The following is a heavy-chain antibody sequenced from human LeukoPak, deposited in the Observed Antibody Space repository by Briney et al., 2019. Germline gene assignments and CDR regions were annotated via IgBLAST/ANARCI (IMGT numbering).Heavy chain of an antibody. CDR3: ARALGREGDY. J-gene: IGHJ4*02. D-gene: IGHD3-10*01. CDR1: GGFISSYY. V-gene: IGHV4-59*01. Sequence: KPSETLFLTCTVSGGFISSYYWSWIRQPPGKGLEWIGYIYYSGSTNYNPSLKSRVTISVDTSKNQFSLKLSSVTAADTAVYYCARALGREGDYWGQGTLVTVSS. CDR2: IYYSGST.